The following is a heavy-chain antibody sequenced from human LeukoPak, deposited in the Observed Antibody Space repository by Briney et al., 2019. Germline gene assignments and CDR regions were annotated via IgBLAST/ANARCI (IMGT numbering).Heavy chain of an antibody. Sequence: ASVKVSCKASGYTFTSYYMHWVRQAPGQGLEWMGWISAYNGNTNYAQKLQGRVTMTTDTSTSTAYMELRSLRSDDTAVYYCARNGYSSGWYFVGYYYYYMDVWGKGTTVTVSS. CDR2: ISAYNGNT. D-gene: IGHD6-19*01. V-gene: IGHV1-18*04. CDR1: GYTFTSYY. J-gene: IGHJ6*03. CDR3: ARNGYSSGWYFVGYYYYYMDV.